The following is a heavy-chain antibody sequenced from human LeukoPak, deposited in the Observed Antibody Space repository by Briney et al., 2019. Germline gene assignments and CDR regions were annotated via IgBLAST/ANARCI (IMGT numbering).Heavy chain of an antibody. CDR2: IHHSGST. V-gene: IGHV4-38-2*02. J-gene: IGHJ4*02. CDR1: GYSINSGSY. Sequence: SETLSLTCSVSGYSINSGSYWGWIRQPPGKGLEWIASIHHSGSTYYNPSLKSRVTIPVDTSKNQLSLKLSSVTAADTAVYYCARGRRGSYYFDYWGQGTLVTVSS. CDR3: ARGRRGSYYFDY. D-gene: IGHD1-26*01.